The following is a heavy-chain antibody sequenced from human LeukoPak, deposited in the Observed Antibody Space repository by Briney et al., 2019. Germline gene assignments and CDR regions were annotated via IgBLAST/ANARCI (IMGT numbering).Heavy chain of an antibody. D-gene: IGHD4-11*01. Sequence: GGSLRLSCAASGLTFGDYAMSWVRQAPGKGLEWVSTISSSGRDTYYADSVKGRFTISRDNSKNTLYLQMNSLRAEDTAVYYCARSGGLQKFDYWGQGTLVTVSS. CDR1: GLTFGDYA. V-gene: IGHV3-23*01. J-gene: IGHJ4*02. CDR3: ARSGGLQKFDY. CDR2: ISSSGRDT.